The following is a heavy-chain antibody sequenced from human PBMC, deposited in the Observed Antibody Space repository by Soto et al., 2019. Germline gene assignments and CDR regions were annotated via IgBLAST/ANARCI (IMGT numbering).Heavy chain of an antibody. CDR2: ISGSGGST. CDR1: GFTFSSYA. J-gene: IGHJ4*02. D-gene: IGHD5-18*01. Sequence: GESLKISCAASGFTFSSYAMSWVRQAPGKGLEWVSAISGSGGSTYYADSVKGRFTISRDNSKNTLYLQMNSLRAEDTAVYYCAKDRGDTAMVDWGQGTLVTVSS. V-gene: IGHV3-23*01. CDR3: AKDRGDTAMVD.